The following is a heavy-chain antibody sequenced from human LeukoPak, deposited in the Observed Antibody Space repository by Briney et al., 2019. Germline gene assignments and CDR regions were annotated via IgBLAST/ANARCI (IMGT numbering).Heavy chain of an antibody. CDR1: GLTFSSTY. Sequence: PGGSLRLSCAASGLTFSSTYMSWVRQDPGKGLEWVSVIYKDGKIYYIDSVKGRFPISRDTSKNTLYLQMNSLRAEDTAVYYCASRHCSCGHCYFAGAHPFDHWGQGTLLTVSS. CDR3: ASRHCSCGHCYFAGAHPFDH. D-gene: IGHD3-22*01. CDR2: IYKDGKI. V-gene: IGHV3-53*01. J-gene: IGHJ4*02.